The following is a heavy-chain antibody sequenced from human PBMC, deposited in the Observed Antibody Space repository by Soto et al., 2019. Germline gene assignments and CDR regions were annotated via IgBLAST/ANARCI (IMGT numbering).Heavy chain of an antibody. D-gene: IGHD4-4*01. Sequence: QITLKESGPTLVKPTQTLTVTCIVSGFSLSTSGVGVGWIRQPPGKALEWLALICWDDDTRYSPSLKSRLTITKDTSKNQVVLTTPNMDAVDTATYYCARLTTDPGGMDVWGQGTTVTVSS. CDR2: ICWDDDT. J-gene: IGHJ6*02. CDR1: GFSLSTSGVG. CDR3: ARLTTDPGGMDV. V-gene: IGHV2-5*02.